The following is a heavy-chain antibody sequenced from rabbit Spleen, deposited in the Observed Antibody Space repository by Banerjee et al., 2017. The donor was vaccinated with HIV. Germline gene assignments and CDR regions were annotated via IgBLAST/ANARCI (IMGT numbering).Heavy chain of an antibody. CDR1: GFSFSNSYW. J-gene: IGHJ3*01. CDR3: ARGANSWSGYADANL. V-gene: IGHV1S45*01. Sequence: QQQLVESGGGLVKPGASLTLTCKASGFSFSNSYWICWVRQAPGKGLEWIGCIYTGDGNTYYASWAKGRFTISKTSSATVTLQMTSLTAADTATYFCARGANSWSGYADANLWGQGTLVTVS. CDR2: IYTGDGNT. D-gene: IGHD6-1*01.